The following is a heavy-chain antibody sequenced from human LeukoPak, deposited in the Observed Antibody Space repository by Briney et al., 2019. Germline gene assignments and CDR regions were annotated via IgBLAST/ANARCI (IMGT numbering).Heavy chain of an antibody. J-gene: IGHJ4*02. V-gene: IGHV3-30*18. CDR1: GFNFNYYA. D-gene: IGHD3-9*01. CDR3: AKGVRPLRYLEWLVD. CDR2: IAYDGSNK. Sequence: GGSLRLSCAASGFNFNYYAMHWVRQAPGKGLEWVAVIAYDGSNKYEADSVKGRFTISRDNSKNTLYLQMNSLRPEDTAVYYCAKGVRPLRYLEWLVDWGQGTLVTVSS.